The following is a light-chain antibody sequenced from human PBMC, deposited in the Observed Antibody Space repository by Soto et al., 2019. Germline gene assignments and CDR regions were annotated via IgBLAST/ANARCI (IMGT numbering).Light chain of an antibody. CDR2: DAS. CDR3: QQRSNWPLN. Sequence: EIVLTQSPATLSLSPGERATLSCRASQSVSSYLAWYHQKPGQAPRLLIYDASNRATGIPARFSGSGSGTDCTRTISSLEHDYFAVYYCQQRSNWPLNFRGGTIVEIK. V-gene: IGKV3-11*01. J-gene: IGKJ4*01. CDR1: QSVSSY.